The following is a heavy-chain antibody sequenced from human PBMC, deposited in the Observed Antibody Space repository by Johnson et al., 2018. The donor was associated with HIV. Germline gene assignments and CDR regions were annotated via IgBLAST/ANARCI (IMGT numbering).Heavy chain of an antibody. J-gene: IGHJ3*01. Sequence: VQLVESGGGLVQPGGSPRLSCAASGFTVSSNYMSWVRQAPGKGLEWVSVIYSGGSTYYADSVKGRFTISRDNSKNTLYLQMNSLRAEDTAVYYCAKAYYSSSNLGAFDVWGQGTLVTVSS. V-gene: IGHV3-66*01. CDR3: AKAYYSSSNLGAFDV. CDR2: IYSGGST. D-gene: IGHD6-6*01. CDR1: GFTVSSNY.